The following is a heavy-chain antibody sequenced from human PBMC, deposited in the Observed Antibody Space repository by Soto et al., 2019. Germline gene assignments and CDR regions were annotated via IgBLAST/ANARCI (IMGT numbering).Heavy chain of an antibody. CDR2: IYPGDSDT. CDR1: GYSFSSYS. V-gene: IGHV5-51*01. D-gene: IGHD3-10*01. Sequence: PGEALKISCQGSGYSFSSYSIGGVRPMPGKGLEYMGIIYPGDSDTRYSPSFQGQVTISADKSIRTAYLQWSSLKASDTAMYYCARHYYASGHYGMDVWGQGTTVTVSS. J-gene: IGHJ6*02. CDR3: ARHYYASGHYGMDV.